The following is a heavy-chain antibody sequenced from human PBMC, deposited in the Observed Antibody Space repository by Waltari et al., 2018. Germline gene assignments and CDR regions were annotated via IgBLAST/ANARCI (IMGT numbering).Heavy chain of an antibody. Sequence: QVQLVQSGAEVKKPGSSVKVSCQASGGPFSSYAISWVRQAPGQGLEWMGGIIPIFGTANYAQKFQGRVTITTDESTSTAYMELSSLRSEDTAVYYCALNDYSNYYYYYMDVWGKGTTVTVSS. D-gene: IGHD4-4*01. CDR3: ALNDYSNYYYYYMDV. J-gene: IGHJ6*03. CDR2: IIPIFGTA. CDR1: GGPFSSYA. V-gene: IGHV1-69*05.